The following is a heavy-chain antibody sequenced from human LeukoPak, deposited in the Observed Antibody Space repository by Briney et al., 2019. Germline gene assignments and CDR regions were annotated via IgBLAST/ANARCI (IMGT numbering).Heavy chain of an antibody. CDR1: GFTFSSYG. J-gene: IGHJ4*02. CDR2: IWYDGSNK. CDR3: ARRRIAAAGPNDY. D-gene: IGHD6-13*01. V-gene: IGHV3-33*01. Sequence: GGSLRLSSAASGFTFSSYGMHWVRQAPGKGLEWVAVIWYDGSNKYYADSVKGRFTISRDNSKNTLYLQMNSLRAEDTAVYYCARRRIAAAGPNDYWGQGTLVTVSS.